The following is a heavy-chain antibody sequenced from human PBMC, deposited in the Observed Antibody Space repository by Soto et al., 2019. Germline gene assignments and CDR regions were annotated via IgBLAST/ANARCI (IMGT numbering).Heavy chain of an antibody. J-gene: IGHJ4*02. D-gene: IGHD6-13*01. CDR2: ISYDGSNK. Sequence: GESLKISCAASGFTFSSYAMHWVRQAPGKGLEWVAVISYDGSNKYYADSVKGRFTISRDNSKNTLYLQMNSLRAEDTAVYYCYSSSWYYFDYWGQGTLVTVSS. CDR1: GFTFSSYA. CDR3: YSSSWYYFDY. V-gene: IGHV3-30*04.